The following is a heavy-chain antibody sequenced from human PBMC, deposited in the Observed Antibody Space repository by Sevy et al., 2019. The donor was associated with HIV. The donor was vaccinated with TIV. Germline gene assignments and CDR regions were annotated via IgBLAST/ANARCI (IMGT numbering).Heavy chain of an antibody. J-gene: IGHJ4*02. CDR3: ARPRTPAYSSVRLFDY. V-gene: IGHV3-21*01. Sequence: GGSLRLSCAASGFTFSSYSMNWVRQAPGKGLEWVSSISSSSSYIYYADSVKGRFTISRDKAKNSLYLQMNSLRAEDTAVYYCARPRTPAYSSVRLFDYWGQGTLVTVSS. CDR2: ISSSSSYI. CDR1: GFTFSSYS. D-gene: IGHD6-25*01.